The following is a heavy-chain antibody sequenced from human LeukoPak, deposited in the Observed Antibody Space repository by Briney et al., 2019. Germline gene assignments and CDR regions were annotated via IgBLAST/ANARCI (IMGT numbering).Heavy chain of an antibody. CDR3: AKGRPFDY. V-gene: IGHV3-23*01. CDR2: ISGSGTTT. J-gene: IGHJ4*02. Sequence: GGSLRLSCAASGFTFRAYAMSWVRQAPGKGLEWVSTISGSGTTTFYADSVKGRFTISRDNSKNTLYLQMNSLRAEDTAVYYCAKGRPFDYWGQGTLVTVSS. CDR1: GFTFRAYA.